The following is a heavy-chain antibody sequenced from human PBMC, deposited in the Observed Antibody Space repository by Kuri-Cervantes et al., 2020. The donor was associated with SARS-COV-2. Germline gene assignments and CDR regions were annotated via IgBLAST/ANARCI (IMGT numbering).Heavy chain of an antibody. CDR3: ARGGISYYFYSMEV. CDR1: GGSISSSSYY. D-gene: IGHD6-13*01. Sequence: GSLRLSCTVSGGSISSSSYYWGWIRQPPGKGLEWIGSIYYSGSTYYNPSLKSRVTISVDTSKNQFSLKLSSVTAADTAVYYCARGGISYYFYSMEVWGKGTTVTGYS. CDR2: IYYSGST. V-gene: IGHV4-39*01. J-gene: IGHJ6*03.